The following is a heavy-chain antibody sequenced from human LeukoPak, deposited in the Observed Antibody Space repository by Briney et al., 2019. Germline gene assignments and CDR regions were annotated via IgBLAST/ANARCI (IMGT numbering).Heavy chain of an antibody. CDR1: GFTVSSDH. V-gene: IGHV3-53*01. CDR3: VKDYSTIAAAANPLFDY. D-gene: IGHD6-25*01. CDR2: TYTGGGA. J-gene: IGHJ4*02. Sequence: GGSLRLSCAASGFTVSSDHMSWVRQAPGKGLQWVSVTYTGGGAYYADSVKGRFTISRDNSKNMLYLQMHSLRVEDTAVYYCVKDYSTIAAAANPLFDYWGQGALVTVSS.